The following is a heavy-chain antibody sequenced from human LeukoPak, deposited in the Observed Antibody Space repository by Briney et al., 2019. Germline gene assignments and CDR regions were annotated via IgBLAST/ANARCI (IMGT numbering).Heavy chain of an antibody. D-gene: IGHD2-2*01. J-gene: IGHJ6*03. CDR2: IKTKTEGGTT. Sequence: PGGSLRLSCAASGFTFSSYGMSWVRQAPGKGLEWVGRIKTKTEGGTTDYAAPVKGRFTISRDDAKTTLFLQMNSLKTEDTAVYYCTTDRVPAGDYYYYYMDVWGKGTTVTISS. V-gene: IGHV3-15*01. CDR1: GFTFSSYG. CDR3: TTDRVPAGDYYYYYMDV.